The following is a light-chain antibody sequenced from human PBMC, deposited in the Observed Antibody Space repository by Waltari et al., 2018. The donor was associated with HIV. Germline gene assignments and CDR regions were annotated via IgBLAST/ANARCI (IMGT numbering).Light chain of an antibody. Sequence: SFEMTQPPSASVSPGQTATITCSGEVLATIYGHWSQVKPGQAPVVVIYKDTERPSGIPERFSGSTSGTTATLTITGVLAEDEADYYCQSGDGWKSYEAVFGGGTKVTVL. CDR3: QSGDGWKSYEAV. CDR2: KDT. CDR1: VLATIY. V-gene: IGLV3-25*03. J-gene: IGLJ2*01.